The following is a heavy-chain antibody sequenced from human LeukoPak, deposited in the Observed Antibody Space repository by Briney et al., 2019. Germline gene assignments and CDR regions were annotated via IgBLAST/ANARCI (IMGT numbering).Heavy chain of an antibody. J-gene: IGHJ4*02. V-gene: IGHV3-74*01. CDR1: GFTFSSYW. CDR3: ARDGRGLWYFDY. Sequence: GGSLRLSCAASGFTFSSYWMHWVRQAPGKGLVWVSRINSDGSSTSYADSVKGRFTISRDNAKNTLYLQMNSLRAEDTAVYHCARDGRGLWYFDYWGQGTLVTVSS. D-gene: IGHD3-10*01. CDR2: INSDGSST.